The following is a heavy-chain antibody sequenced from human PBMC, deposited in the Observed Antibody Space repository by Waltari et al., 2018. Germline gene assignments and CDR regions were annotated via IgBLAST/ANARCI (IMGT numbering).Heavy chain of an antibody. D-gene: IGHD1-26*01. CDR1: GGSISSSSYY. Sequence: QLQLQESGPGLVKPSETLSLTCTVSGGSISSSSYYWGWIRQPPGKGLEWIGSIDYSGSTYYNPSLKSRVTISVDTSKNQFSLKLSSVTAADTAVYYCARARSGSYYPFSDYWGQGTLVTVSS. V-gene: IGHV4-39*01. J-gene: IGHJ4*02. CDR2: IDYSGST. CDR3: ARARSGSYYPFSDY.